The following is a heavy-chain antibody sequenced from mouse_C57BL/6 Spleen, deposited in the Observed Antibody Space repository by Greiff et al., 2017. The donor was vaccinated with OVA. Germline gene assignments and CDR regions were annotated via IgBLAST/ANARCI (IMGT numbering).Heavy chain of an antibody. V-gene: IGHV1-18*01. Sequence: EVQLQESGPELVKPGASVKIPCKASGYTFTDYNMDWVKQSHGKSLEWIGDINPNNGGTIYNQKFKGKATLTVDKSSSTAYMELRSLTSEDTAVYYGARRGDSSGPAWFAYWGQGTLVTVSA. CDR1: GYTFTDYN. D-gene: IGHD3-2*02. J-gene: IGHJ3*01. CDR3: ARRGDSSGPAWFAY. CDR2: INPNNGGT.